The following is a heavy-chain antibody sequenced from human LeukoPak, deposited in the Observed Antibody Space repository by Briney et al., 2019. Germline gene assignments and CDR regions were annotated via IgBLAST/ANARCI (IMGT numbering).Heavy chain of an antibody. CDR1: GGSISSGGYY. J-gene: IGHJ4*02. CDR2: IYYSGST. D-gene: IGHD3-22*01. CDR3: ARVEYYYDSSGYREYIFDY. Sequence: PSETLSLTYTVSGGSISSGGYYWSWIRQHPGKGLEWIGYIYYSGSTYYNPSLKSRVTISVDTSKNQFSLKLSSVTAADTAVYYCARVEYYYDSSGYREYIFDYWGQGTLVTVSS. V-gene: IGHV4-31*03.